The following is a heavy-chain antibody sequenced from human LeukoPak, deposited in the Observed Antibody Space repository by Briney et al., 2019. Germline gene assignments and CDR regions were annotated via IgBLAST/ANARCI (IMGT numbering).Heavy chain of an antibody. Sequence: PSETLSLTCTVSGGSISSYYWSWIRQPAGKGLEWLGRIYSSGRTNYNPSLKSRVTMSVDTSKNQFSLKLTSVTAADTAVYYCARVYRDDFWSGFSTHFDYWGQGTLVTVSS. CDR2: IYSSGRT. D-gene: IGHD3-3*01. CDR1: GGSISSYY. J-gene: IGHJ4*02. V-gene: IGHV4-4*07. CDR3: ARVYRDDFWSGFSTHFDY.